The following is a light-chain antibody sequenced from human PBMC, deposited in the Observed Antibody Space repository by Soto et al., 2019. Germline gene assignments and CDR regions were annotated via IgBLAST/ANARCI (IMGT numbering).Light chain of an antibody. J-gene: IGKJ2*01. V-gene: IGKV3-20*01. CDR2: GAS. Sequence: EIVLTQSPGTLSLSPGERATLSCRASQSVSSSYLAWYQQKPGQAPILLIYGASSRATGIPDRFSGSGSGTDFTHTINRLEPEDFAVYYCQQYRSSPPYTFGQGTKLEIK. CDR3: QQYRSSPPYT. CDR1: QSVSSSY.